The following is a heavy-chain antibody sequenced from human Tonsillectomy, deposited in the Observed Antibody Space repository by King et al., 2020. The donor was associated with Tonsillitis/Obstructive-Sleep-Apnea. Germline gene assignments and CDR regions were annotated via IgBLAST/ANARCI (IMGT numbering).Heavy chain of an antibody. CDR3: ARATTDVDTDMAYAFDI. Sequence: VQLVESGGGVVQPGRSLRLSCAASGFTFSIYGMNWVRQAPGKGLEWVAVIWYDGSNKYYVDSVKGRFTISRDNSKNTLYLQMNSLRAEDTAVYYCARATTDVDTDMAYAFDIWGQGTMVTVSS. V-gene: IGHV3-33*01. CDR1: GFTFSIYG. CDR2: IWYDGSNK. D-gene: IGHD5-18*01. J-gene: IGHJ3*02.